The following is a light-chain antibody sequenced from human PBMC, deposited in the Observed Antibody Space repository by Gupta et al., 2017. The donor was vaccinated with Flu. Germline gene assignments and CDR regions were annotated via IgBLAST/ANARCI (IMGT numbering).Light chain of an antibody. J-gene: IGKJ2*01. CDR2: GAS. CDR3: QQFRSSFT. V-gene: IGKV3-20*01. Sequence: GESATLSCRASQSLSSSYLAWFQHKPGQAPRLLMYGASGRATDLPGRFTGGGSGTDFTLTISSLEPEDFAVYYCQQFRSSFTFGQGTRLEI. CDR1: QSLSSSY.